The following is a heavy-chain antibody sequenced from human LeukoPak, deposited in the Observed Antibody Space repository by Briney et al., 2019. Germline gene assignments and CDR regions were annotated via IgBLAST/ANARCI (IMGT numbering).Heavy chain of an antibody. D-gene: IGHD3-22*01. CDR3: ARAEGDSSGCEDRDAFDI. CDR2: IYYSGST. Sequence: PSETLSLTCTVSGGSISSYYWSWIRQPPGKGLEWIGYIYYSGSTNYNPSLKSRVTISVDTSKNQFSLKLSSVTAADTAVYYCARAEGDSSGCEDRDAFDIWGQGTMVTVSS. V-gene: IGHV4-59*01. J-gene: IGHJ3*02. CDR1: GGSISSYY.